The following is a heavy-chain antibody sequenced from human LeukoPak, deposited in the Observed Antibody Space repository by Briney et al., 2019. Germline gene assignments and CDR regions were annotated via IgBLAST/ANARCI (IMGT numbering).Heavy chain of an antibody. J-gene: IGHJ6*04. V-gene: IGHV1-2*04. D-gene: IGHD6-13*01. CDR2: INPNSGGT. CDR3: ARSRIAAAGYYYYGMDV. Sequence: ASVKVSFKASGYTFTGYYMHWVRQAPGQGLEWMGWINPNSGGTSYAQKFQGWVTMTRDTSISTAYMELSRLRSDDTAVYYCARSRIAAAGYYYYGMDVWGKGTTVTVSS. CDR1: GYTFTGYY.